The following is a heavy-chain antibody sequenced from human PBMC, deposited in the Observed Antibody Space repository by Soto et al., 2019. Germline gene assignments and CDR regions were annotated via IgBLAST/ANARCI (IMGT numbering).Heavy chain of an antibody. CDR2: MTSDMKTI. CDR3: ARSVEGHFDH. Sequence: EVQLVESGGGLIQPGGSLRLSCAASGFTFRVYSMNWIRQAPGKGLEWISYMTSDMKTIHYADSVKGRFTISRDNDKNSVYLQRTSLSDEDTAVYYFARSVEGHFDHWCQGSLVTVSS. CDR1: GFTFRVYS. V-gene: IGHV3-48*02. D-gene: IGHD6-19*01. J-gene: IGHJ4*02.